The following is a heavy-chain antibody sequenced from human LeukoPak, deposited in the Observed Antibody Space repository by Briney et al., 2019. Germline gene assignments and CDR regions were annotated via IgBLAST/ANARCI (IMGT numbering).Heavy chain of an antibody. CDR2: ISGSGGST. J-gene: IGHJ4*02. V-gene: IGHV3-23*01. D-gene: IGHD5-18*01. CDR1: GFTFSSYA. CDR3: AFRPVDTAMVYFDY. Sequence: PGGSLRLSCAASGFTFSSYAMSWVRQAPGKGLGWVSAISGSGGSTYYADSVKGWFTISRDNSKNTLYLQMNSLRAEDTAVYYCAFRPVDTAMVYFDYWGQGTPVTVSS.